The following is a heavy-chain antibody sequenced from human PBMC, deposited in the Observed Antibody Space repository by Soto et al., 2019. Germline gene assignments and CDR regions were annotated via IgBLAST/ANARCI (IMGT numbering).Heavy chain of an antibody. V-gene: IGHV3-13*01. D-gene: IGHD2-15*01. Sequence: EVQLVESGGGLVQPGGSLRLSCAASGFTFSSYDMHWVRQATGKGLEWVSAIGTAGDTYYPGSVKGRFTISRENAKNSLYLQMNSLRAWDTAVYYCARGPTEYCSGGSCYRDGAFDIWGQGTMVTVSS. CDR3: ARGPTEYCSGGSCYRDGAFDI. CDR2: IGTAGDT. J-gene: IGHJ3*02. CDR1: GFTFSSYD.